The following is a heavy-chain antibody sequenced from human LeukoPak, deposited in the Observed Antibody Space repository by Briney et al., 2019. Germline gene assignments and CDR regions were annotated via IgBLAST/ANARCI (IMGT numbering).Heavy chain of an antibody. Sequence: GGSLRLSCAASGFTFSIYAMSWVRQTPGKGLEWVANIKQDGSEEYYVDSMEGRFTVSRDNAKNSLSLQMNSLRADDTAVYYCARNSGWSVDYWGQGALVTVSS. CDR3: ARNSGWSVDY. V-gene: IGHV3-7*01. CDR2: IKQDGSEE. D-gene: IGHD6-19*01. J-gene: IGHJ4*02. CDR1: GFTFSIYA.